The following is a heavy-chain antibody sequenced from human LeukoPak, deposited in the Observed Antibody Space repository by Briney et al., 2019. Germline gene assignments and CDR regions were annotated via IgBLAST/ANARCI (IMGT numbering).Heavy chain of an antibody. Sequence: GRSLRLSCAASGFTFSSYAMHWVRQAPGKGLEWVAVISYDGSNKYYADSMKGRFTISRDNSKNTLYLQMNSLRAEDTAVYYCARDIDPTGLVPAAMPGYWGQGTLVTVSS. CDR1: GFTFSSYA. V-gene: IGHV3-30*04. J-gene: IGHJ4*02. CDR2: ISYDGSNK. CDR3: ARDIDPTGLVPAAMPGY. D-gene: IGHD2-2*01.